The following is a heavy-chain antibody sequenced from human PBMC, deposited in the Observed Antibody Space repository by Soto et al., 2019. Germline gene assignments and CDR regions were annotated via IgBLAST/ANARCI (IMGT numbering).Heavy chain of an antibody. D-gene: IGHD6-13*01. CDR1: GYTFTGYY. CDR2: INPNSGGT. V-gene: IGHV1-2*04. CDR3: ARVSQRLFIIAAAVNWFDP. Sequence: ASVKVSCKASGYTFTGYYMHWVRQAPGQGLEWMGWINPNSGGTNYAQKFQGWVTMTRDTSISTAYMELSRLRSDDTAVYYCARVSQRLFIIAAAVNWFDPWGQGTLVTVSS. J-gene: IGHJ5*02.